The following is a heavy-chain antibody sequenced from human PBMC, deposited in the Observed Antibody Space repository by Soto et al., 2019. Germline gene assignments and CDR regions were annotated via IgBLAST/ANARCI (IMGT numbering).Heavy chain of an antibody. D-gene: IGHD6-13*01. Sequence: ASVKVSCKTSGYTFTNYGISWVRQAPGQGLEWMGWISAHTGNTNYAQKFQGRVTMTTDISTSTAYMELRSLRSDDTAVYYCARVLGYNSSWWRHTAFDIWGQGTMVTV. CDR3: ARVLGYNSSWWRHTAFDI. J-gene: IGHJ3*02. CDR1: GYTFTNYG. V-gene: IGHV1-18*01. CDR2: ISAHTGNT.